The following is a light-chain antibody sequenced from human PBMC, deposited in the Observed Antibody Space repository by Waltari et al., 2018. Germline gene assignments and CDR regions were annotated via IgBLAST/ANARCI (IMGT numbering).Light chain of an antibody. Sequence: EIVLTQSPATLSLSPGERATLYCRASQSIINYLTWYQQKRGKAPSLLLYDTSNRATGIPGRFSGSGSGTEFTRTISSLEPEDFAVYYCHQRSDWGTFGGGTKVEI. CDR3: HQRSDWGT. CDR1: QSIINY. CDR2: DTS. J-gene: IGKJ4*01. V-gene: IGKV3-11*01.